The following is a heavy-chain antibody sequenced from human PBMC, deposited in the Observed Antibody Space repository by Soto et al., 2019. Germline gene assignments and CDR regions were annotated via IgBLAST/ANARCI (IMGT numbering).Heavy chain of an antibody. Sequence: PSETLSLTCTVSDGSISSGGYYWSWIRQHPGKGLEWIGYIYYSGSTYYNPSLKSRVTISVDTSKNQFSLKLSSVTAADTAVYYCARDNLNLGYCSSTSCPYYGMDVWGQGTTVTVSS. V-gene: IGHV4-31*03. D-gene: IGHD2-2*01. CDR3: ARDNLNLGYCSSTSCPYYGMDV. CDR2: IYYSGST. CDR1: DGSISSGGYY. J-gene: IGHJ6*02.